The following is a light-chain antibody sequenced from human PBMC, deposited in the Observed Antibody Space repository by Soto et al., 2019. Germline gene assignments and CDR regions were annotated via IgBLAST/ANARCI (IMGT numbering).Light chain of an antibody. J-gene: IGKJ1*01. V-gene: IGKV1-39*01. Sequence: DIQMTQSPSSLSASVGDRVTITCRASQSITTYLNWYQHKPGKAPKLLIYAASNLQSGVPSRFSGSGSGTDFTLTISSLQPEDFATYYCQQSYSIFWTFGQGTKVDIK. CDR2: AAS. CDR1: QSITTY. CDR3: QQSYSIFWT.